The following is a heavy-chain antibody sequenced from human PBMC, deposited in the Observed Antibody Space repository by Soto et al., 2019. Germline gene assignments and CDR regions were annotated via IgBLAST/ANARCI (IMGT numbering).Heavy chain of an antibody. V-gene: IGHV3-53*01. D-gene: IGHD6-13*01. CDR3: ARDPAAAVDY. Sequence: AGGSLRLSCAASGFTVSSNYMSWVRQAPGKGLEWVSVMYSGGSTYYADSVKGRFTISRDNSRNTLYLQMNSLRAEDTAVYYCARDPAAAVDYWGQGTLVTVSS. CDR2: MYSGGST. CDR1: GFTVSSNY. J-gene: IGHJ4*02.